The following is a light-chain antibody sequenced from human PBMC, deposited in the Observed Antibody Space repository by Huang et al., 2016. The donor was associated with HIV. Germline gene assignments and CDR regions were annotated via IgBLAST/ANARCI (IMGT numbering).Light chain of an antibody. CDR1: QSLLHSDGKTE. V-gene: IGKV2-29*02. J-gene: IGKJ2*02. CDR3: MQSTHHRT. CDR2: DVS. Sequence: IVMTQTPLSLSVTPGQPATISCNSNQSLLHSDGKTELYWYLQRPGQSPQLLSYDVSSRFSGVPDRFRGSGSGTDFPLKISRVEAGEVGIYYCMQSTHHRTFGQGTKLEIK.